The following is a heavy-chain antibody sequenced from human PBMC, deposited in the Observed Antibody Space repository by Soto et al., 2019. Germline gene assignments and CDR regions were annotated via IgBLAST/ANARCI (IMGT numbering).Heavy chain of an antibody. CDR1: GGPINHSNFY. Sequence: SENPFPPRTVSGGPINHSNFYLGWVRPPPGEGVGVGGSIYYSGSTYYNPSLKSRVTISVDTSKNQFSLKLSSVTAADTAVYYCARHVSVVWAHRGYSYATRGYFDYWGQGTLVTVSS. D-gene: IGHD5-18*01. CDR2: IYYSGST. CDR3: ARHVSVVWAHRGYSYATRGYFDY. V-gene: IGHV4-39*01. J-gene: IGHJ4*02.